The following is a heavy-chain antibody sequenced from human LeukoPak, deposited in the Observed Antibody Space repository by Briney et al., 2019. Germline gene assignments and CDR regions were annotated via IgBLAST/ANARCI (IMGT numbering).Heavy chain of an antibody. Sequence: PGGSLRLSSAASGFTFSSYWLSWVRQAPGQGLEGVANIKQDGSEKYYVDSVKGRFTISRDNAKNYLYLQMNSLRAEDTAVYYCARARNYDFWSGPLGFYYYMDVWGKGTTVTVSS. CDR2: IKQDGSEK. V-gene: IGHV3-7*01. CDR1: GFTFSSYW. D-gene: IGHD3-3*01. J-gene: IGHJ6*03. CDR3: ARARNYDFWSGPLGFYYYMDV.